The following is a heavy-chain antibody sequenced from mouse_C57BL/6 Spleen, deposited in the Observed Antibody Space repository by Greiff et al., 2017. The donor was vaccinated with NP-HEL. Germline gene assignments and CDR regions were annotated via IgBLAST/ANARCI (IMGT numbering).Heavy chain of an antibody. D-gene: IGHD4-1*01. CDR2: INPNNGGT. CDR1: GYTFTDYY. V-gene: IGHV1-26*01. CDR3: ALVTGLYAMDY. Sequence: EVQLQQSGPELVKPGASVKISCKASGYTFTDYYMNWVKQSHGKSLEWIGDINPNNGGTSYNQKFKGKATLTVDKSSSTAYMELRSLTSEDSAVYYCALVTGLYAMDYWGQGTSVTVSS. J-gene: IGHJ4*01.